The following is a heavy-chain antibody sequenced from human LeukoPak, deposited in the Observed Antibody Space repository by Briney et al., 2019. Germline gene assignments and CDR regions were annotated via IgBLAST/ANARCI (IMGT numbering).Heavy chain of an antibody. Sequence: ASVKVSCKASGGTFSSYAISWVRQAPGQGLERMGRIIPILGIANYAQKFQGRVTITADKSTSTAYMELSSLRSEDTAVYYCARDYRSGSYYKELAFDYWGQGTLVTVSS. D-gene: IGHD3-10*01. CDR2: IIPILGIA. J-gene: IGHJ4*02. CDR1: GGTFSSYA. CDR3: ARDYRSGSYYKELAFDY. V-gene: IGHV1-69*04.